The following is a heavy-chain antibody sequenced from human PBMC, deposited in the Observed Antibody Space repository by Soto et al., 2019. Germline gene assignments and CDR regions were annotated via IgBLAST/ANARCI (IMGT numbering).Heavy chain of an antibody. Sequence: QVQLLQSGAEVKRPGSSVKVSCKASRGIFSSYTINWLRQAPGQGLEWLGWIIPIFGSASYAQNLQGRVTITADKSSNTAYMELSSLRSEDSAIYYCARVSNPGMVTTLYYAMDVWGQGTTVTVSS. CDR1: RGIFSSYT. D-gene: IGHD4-17*01. CDR3: ARVSNPGMVTTLYYAMDV. J-gene: IGHJ6*02. V-gene: IGHV1-69*06. CDR2: IIPIFGSA.